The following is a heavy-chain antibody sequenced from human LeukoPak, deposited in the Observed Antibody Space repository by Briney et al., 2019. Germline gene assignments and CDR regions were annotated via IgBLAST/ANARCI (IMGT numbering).Heavy chain of an antibody. CDR1: AFTFSSYS. CDR2: ISSSSSYI. J-gene: IGHJ4*02. CDR3: AKDIGSYYDY. D-gene: IGHD3-10*01. V-gene: IGHV3-21*01. Sequence: GGSLRLSCAASAFTFSSYSMNWVRQAPGKGLEWVSSISSSSSYIYYADSVKGRFTISRDNAKNSLYLQMNSLRAEDTAVYYCAKDIGSYYDYWGQGILVTVSS.